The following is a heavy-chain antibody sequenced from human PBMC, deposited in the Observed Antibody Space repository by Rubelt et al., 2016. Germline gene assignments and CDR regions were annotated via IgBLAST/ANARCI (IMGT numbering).Heavy chain of an antibody. J-gene: IGHJ4*02. CDR2: INSDGSDK. D-gene: IGHD6-19*01. V-gene: IGHV3-7*01. CDR1: RFIYW. Sequence: EVQLVESGGGLVQPGGSLRLSCAASRFIYWMTWIRQAPGKGLEWVAIINSDGSDKQYVDSVKGRFTISRDNIKNSLYLQMNSLRAEDTAVYYCARDRRYSSDPWGDYWGQGTLVTVSS. CDR3: ARDRRYSSDPWGDY.